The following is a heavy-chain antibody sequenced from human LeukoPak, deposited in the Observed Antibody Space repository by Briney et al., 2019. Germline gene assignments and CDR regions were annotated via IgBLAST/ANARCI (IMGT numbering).Heavy chain of an antibody. CDR1: GYTFTRYY. CDR2: VNPNSGGA. J-gene: IGHJ4*02. V-gene: IGHV1-2*02. CDR3: ARGRRILVGDTNAGDFFDY. Sequence: ASVKVSCKASGYTFTRYYINWVRQAPGQGLEWMGWVNPNSGGAYFPQRFQGRVTMTRDTSISTAYMELSRLRSDDTAVYYCARGRRILVGDTNAGDFFDYWGRGTLVTVSS. D-gene: IGHD1-26*01.